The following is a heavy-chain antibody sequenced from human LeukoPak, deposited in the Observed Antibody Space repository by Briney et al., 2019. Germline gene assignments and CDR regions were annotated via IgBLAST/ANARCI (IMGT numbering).Heavy chain of an antibody. D-gene: IGHD3-22*01. V-gene: IGHV4-59*08. Sequence: SETLSLTCTVSAASIRNNHWSWIRQPPGEGLEWIGYIYSTGSTSYNPSLKSRVTISVDTSKNQFSLNLTSVTATDTAVYYCARRFSYDGHHDSWGQGTLVTVSS. J-gene: IGHJ4*02. CDR2: IYSTGST. CDR3: ARRFSYDGHHDS. CDR1: AASIRNNH.